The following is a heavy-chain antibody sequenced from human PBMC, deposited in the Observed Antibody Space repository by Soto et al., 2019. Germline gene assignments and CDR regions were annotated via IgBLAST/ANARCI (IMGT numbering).Heavy chain of an antibody. Sequence: GGSLRLSCAASGFTFSSYAMHWVRQAPGKGLEWVAVISYDGSNKYYADSVKGRFTISRDNSKNTLYLQMNSLRAEDTDVYYCARPYGDFSNWFDPWGQGTLVTVSS. CDR3: ARPYGDFSNWFDP. CDR2: ISYDGSNK. V-gene: IGHV3-30-3*01. D-gene: IGHD4-17*01. J-gene: IGHJ5*02. CDR1: GFTFSSYA.